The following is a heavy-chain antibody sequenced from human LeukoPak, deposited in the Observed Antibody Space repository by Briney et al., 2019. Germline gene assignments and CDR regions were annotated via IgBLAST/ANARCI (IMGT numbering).Heavy chain of an antibody. CDR2: INPNSGGT. Sequence: ASVKVSCKASGYTFTGYYVHWVRQAPGQGLEWMGWINPNSGGTNYAQKFQGRVTMTRDTSISTAYMELSRLRSDDTAVYYCAREVVVAATGFDYWGQGTLVTVSS. D-gene: IGHD2-15*01. J-gene: IGHJ4*02. V-gene: IGHV1-2*02. CDR3: AREVVVAATGFDY. CDR1: GYTFTGYY.